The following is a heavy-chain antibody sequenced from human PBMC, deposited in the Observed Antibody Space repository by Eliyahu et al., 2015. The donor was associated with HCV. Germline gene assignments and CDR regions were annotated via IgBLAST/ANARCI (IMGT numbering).Heavy chain of an antibody. V-gene: IGHV3-9*01. D-gene: IGHD2-2*01. J-gene: IGHJ4*02. CDR3: AKGSGRSITTNQLDY. CDR2: ISWNGATI. CDR1: GXTFDDYA. Sequence: EVQLVESGGGXVQPGRSLRLXXAASGXTFDDYAMHWVRQAPGKGLXWVSGISWNGATIGYADSVKGRFTISRDNAKNSLYVQMNSLRAEDTALYYCAKGSGRSITTNQLDYWGQGTLVTVSS.